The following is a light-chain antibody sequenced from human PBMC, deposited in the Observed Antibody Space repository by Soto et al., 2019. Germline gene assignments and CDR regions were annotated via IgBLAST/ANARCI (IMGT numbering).Light chain of an antibody. V-gene: IGKV3-15*01. CDR2: GAS. Sequence: VMTQSQATLSVSPGERATLSCRASQSVSSNLAWYQQKPGQAPRLLIYGASTRATGNPARFSGSGSGTEFTLTISSLQSEDFAVYYCQQYNNWPPMYTFGQGTNLEIK. CDR3: QQYNNWPPMYT. J-gene: IGKJ2*01. CDR1: QSVSSN.